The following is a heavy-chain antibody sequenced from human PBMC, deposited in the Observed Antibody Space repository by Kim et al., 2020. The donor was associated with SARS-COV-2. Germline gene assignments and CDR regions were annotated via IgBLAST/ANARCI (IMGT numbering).Heavy chain of an antibody. D-gene: IGHD5-18*01. J-gene: IGHJ4*02. CDR1: GFTFSTYA. CDR2: ISGGGRGT. CDR3: AKARDTARVLSSFEE. V-gene: IGHV3-23*01. Sequence: GGSLRLSFAASGFTFSTYAMNWVRQAPGKGLEWVSGISGGGRGTYYADSVKGRFTSSRDNSKNTQFLQMRSLRAEDTAVYYCAKARDTARVLSSFEEWGQGTLVTVSS.